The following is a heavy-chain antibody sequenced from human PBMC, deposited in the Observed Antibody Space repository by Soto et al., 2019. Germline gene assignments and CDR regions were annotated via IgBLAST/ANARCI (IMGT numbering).Heavy chain of an antibody. J-gene: IGHJ4*02. V-gene: IGHV3-15*01. Sequence: LMNWVRQAPGKGLEWVGHVKSETAGGTTDYAAPVKGRFTISRDDSKTTMYLQMNSLKTEDTAVYYCSSNFFDYWGQGTLVTVSS. CDR3: SSNFFDY. CDR2: VKSETAGGTT. CDR1: L.